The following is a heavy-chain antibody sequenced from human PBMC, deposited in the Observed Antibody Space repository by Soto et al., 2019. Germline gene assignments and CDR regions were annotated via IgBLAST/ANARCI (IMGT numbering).Heavy chain of an antibody. D-gene: IGHD3-10*01. V-gene: IGHV4-59*08. Sequence: PSETLSLTCTFSGGSISSYYWSGIRQPPGKGLEWIGYIYYSGSTNYNPSLKSRVTISVDTSKNQFSLKLSSVTAADTAMYYCARHCYYYGSGSYYNPRYYYYCMDVWGKGTTVTVSS. CDR2: IYYSGST. CDR1: GGSISSYY. CDR3: ARHCYYYGSGSYYNPRYYYYCMDV. J-gene: IGHJ6*03.